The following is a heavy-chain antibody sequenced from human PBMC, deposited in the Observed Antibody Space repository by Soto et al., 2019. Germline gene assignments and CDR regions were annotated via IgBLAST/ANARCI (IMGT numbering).Heavy chain of an antibody. CDR2: IHYSGTT. CDR3: AAGEANSRNLAPYYLDF. Sequence: SETLSLTCTVSGGSMRNYFWTWIRQPPGKGLEWIGYIHYSGTTSFFPSYNPSLRSRVTISEDTSKNQFSLKLLSVTTADTAVYFCAAGEANSRNLAPYYLDFWGQGTLVTVSS. D-gene: IGHD6-13*01. V-gene: IGHV4-59*01. CDR1: GGSMRNYF. J-gene: IGHJ4*02.